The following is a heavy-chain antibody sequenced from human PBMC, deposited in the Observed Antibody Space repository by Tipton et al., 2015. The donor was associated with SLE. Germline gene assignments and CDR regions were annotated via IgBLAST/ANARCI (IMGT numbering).Heavy chain of an antibody. Sequence: TLSLTCAVYGGSFSGYYWSWIRQPPGKGLEWIGELDRSGNINYNPSLKSRLTISIDTAKNQFSLNLTSVTAADTAVYYCGRVGNWYADDYWGQGILVTVSS. J-gene: IGHJ4*02. V-gene: IGHV4-34*01. D-gene: IGHD1-1*01. CDR1: GGSFSGYY. CDR2: LDRSGNI. CDR3: GRVGNWYADDY.